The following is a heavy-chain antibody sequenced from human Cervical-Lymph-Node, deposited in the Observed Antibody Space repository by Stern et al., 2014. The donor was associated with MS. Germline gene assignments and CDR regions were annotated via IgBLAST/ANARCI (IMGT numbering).Heavy chain of an antibody. CDR3: ALSSETSDRWYSLGYDL. J-gene: IGHJ5*02. D-gene: IGHD6-13*01. CDR1: GGTFSKFP. CDR2: IFPVFRTP. V-gene: IGHV1-69*01. Sequence: VQLVQSGAEVTKPGSSVKVSCKASGGTFSKFPSSWVRQAPGQGLEWMGGIFPVFRTPTYAHDFRSRVTITADVSTSTVYMELSSLRSDDTAVYYCALSSETSDRWYSLGYDLWGQGTLVTVSS.